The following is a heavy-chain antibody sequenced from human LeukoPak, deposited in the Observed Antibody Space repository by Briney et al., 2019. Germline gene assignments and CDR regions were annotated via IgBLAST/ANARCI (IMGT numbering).Heavy chain of an antibody. V-gene: IGHV3-21*01. Sequence: GGSPRLSCAASGFTFSSYSMNWVRQAPGKGLEWVSSISSSSSYRYYGDSVKGRFTISRDNAKNSLYLQMNSLRAEDTAVYYCARDRNYGGNSVPDAFDIWGQGTMVTVSS. J-gene: IGHJ3*02. CDR3: ARDRNYGGNSVPDAFDI. CDR2: ISSSSSYR. D-gene: IGHD4-23*01. CDR1: GFTFSSYS.